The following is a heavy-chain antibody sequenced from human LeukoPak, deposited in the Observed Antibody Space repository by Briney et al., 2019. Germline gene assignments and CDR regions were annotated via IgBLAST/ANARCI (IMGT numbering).Heavy chain of an antibody. CDR1: GLTFSTHW. CDR2: IKQDGSDK. D-gene: IGHD3-22*01. Sequence: GGSLRLSCAVSGLTFSTHWMSWVRQAPGKGLEWVANIKQDGSDKYYVDSVEGRFTISRDNARNSLYLQMNSLRAEDTAVYYCACRPSAISYYGVFDFWGQGTLVTVSS. J-gene: IGHJ4*02. V-gene: IGHV3-7*01. CDR3: ACRPSAISYYGVFDF.